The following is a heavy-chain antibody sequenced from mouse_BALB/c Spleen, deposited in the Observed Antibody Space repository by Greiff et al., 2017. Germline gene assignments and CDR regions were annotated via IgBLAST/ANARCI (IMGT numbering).Heavy chain of an antibody. CDR2: IRLKSNNYAT. CDR3: TSHGYYYAMDY. V-gene: IGHV6-6*02. J-gene: IGHJ4*01. D-gene: IGHD2-2*01. Sequence: EVMLVESGGGLVQPGGSMKLSCVASGFTFSNYWMNWVRQSPEKGLEWVAEIRLKSNNYATHYAESVKGRFTISRDDSKSSVYLQMNNLRAEDTGIYYCTSHGYYYAMDYWGQGTSVTVSS. CDR1: GFTFSNYW.